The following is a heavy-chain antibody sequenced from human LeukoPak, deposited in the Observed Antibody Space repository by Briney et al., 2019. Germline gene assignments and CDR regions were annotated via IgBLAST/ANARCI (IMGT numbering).Heavy chain of an antibody. D-gene: IGHD1-14*01. Sequence: GASVKVSCKASGYRVSSFAIIWVRQAPGQGLECLGWIAANNDHTHYALNVQGRVTMTTDTSTDTAYMELRNLRSDDTAVYFCARHKPGWGAFDVWGQGTVVTVSS. J-gene: IGHJ3*01. CDR3: ARHKPGWGAFDV. V-gene: IGHV1-18*01. CDR2: IAANNDHT. CDR1: GYRVSSFA.